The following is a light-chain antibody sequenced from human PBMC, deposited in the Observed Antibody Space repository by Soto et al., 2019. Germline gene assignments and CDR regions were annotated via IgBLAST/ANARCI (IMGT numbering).Light chain of an antibody. CDR2: EVS. J-gene: IGLJ1*01. Sequence: QSVLTQPASVSGSPGQSITISSTGTSSDVGGYNYVSWYQQHPGKAPKLMIYEVSNRPSGVSNRFSGSRSGNTASLTISGLQAEDEAEYYCNSYTSSSTFVFGTGTKVTVL. CDR1: SSDVGGYNY. V-gene: IGLV2-14*01. CDR3: NSYTSSSTFV.